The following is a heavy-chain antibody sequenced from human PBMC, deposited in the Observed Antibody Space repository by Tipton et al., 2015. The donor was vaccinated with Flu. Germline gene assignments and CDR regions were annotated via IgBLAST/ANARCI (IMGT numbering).Heavy chain of an antibody. J-gene: IGHJ4*02. V-gene: IGHV3-21*01. Sequence: SLRLSCAASGFTFSSYSMNWVRQAPGKGLEWVSSISSSSSYIYYADSVKGRFTISRDNAKNSLYLQMNSLRAEDTAVYYCARDGDYDSSGYDYWGQGTLVTVSS. CDR2: ISSSSSYI. CDR1: GFTFSSYS. CDR3: ARDGDYDSSGYDY. D-gene: IGHD3-22*01.